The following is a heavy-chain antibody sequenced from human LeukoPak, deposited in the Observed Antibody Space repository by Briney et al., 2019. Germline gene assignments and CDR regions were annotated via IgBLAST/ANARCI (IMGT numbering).Heavy chain of an antibody. CDR2: IYTSGST. J-gene: IGHJ3*02. V-gene: IGHV4-61*02. Sequence: SQTLTLTCTVSGGSISSGSYYWSWIRQPAGKGLEWIGRIYTSGSTNYNPSLKSRVTVSVDTSKNQFSLKLSSVTAADTAVYFCARGPYSYDSSGAFDIWGQGTMVTVSS. D-gene: IGHD3-22*01. CDR3: ARGPYSYDSSGAFDI. CDR1: GGSISSGSYY.